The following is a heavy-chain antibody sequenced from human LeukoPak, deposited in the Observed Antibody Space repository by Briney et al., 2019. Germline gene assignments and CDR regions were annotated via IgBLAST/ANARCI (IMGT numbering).Heavy chain of an antibody. CDR1: GGSISSSDYY. D-gene: IGHD6-13*01. Sequence: SETLSLTCTVSGGSISSSDYYWNWIRQPPGKGLGWIGRISYSGSTYYNPSLKSRVTMSVDTSKNQFSLELSSVTAADTAVYYCARRAIPAAGTFDPWGQGTLVTVSS. J-gene: IGHJ5*02. CDR2: ISYSGST. CDR3: ARRAIPAAGTFDP. V-gene: IGHV4-39*01.